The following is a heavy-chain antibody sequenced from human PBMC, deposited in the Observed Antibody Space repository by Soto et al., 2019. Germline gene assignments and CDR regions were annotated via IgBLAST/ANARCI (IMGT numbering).Heavy chain of an antibody. V-gene: IGHV1-18*01. Sequence: ASVKVSCKASGYTFTSCGISWVRQAPGQGLEWMGWISAYNGNTNYAQKLQGRVTMTTDTSTSTAYMELSSLRSEDTAVYYCATWTNGFDYWGQGTLVTVSS. CDR3: ATWTNGFDY. J-gene: IGHJ4*02. CDR2: ISAYNGNT. CDR1: GYTFTSCG. D-gene: IGHD1-1*01.